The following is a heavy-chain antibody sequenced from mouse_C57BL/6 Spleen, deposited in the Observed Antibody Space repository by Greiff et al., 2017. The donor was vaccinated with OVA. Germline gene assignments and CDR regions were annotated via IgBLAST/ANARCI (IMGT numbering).Heavy chain of an antibody. V-gene: IGHV1-9*01. CDR1: GYTFTGYW. J-gene: IGHJ2*01. Sequence: QVQLQQPGAELIKPGASVKLSCKATGYTFTGYWIDWVKQRPGHGLEWIGMILPSSGSTNYNEKFKGKATFTADTSSNTAYMQLSSLTTEDSAIYDCAILMTAVVAPGYWGKGTTVTV. CDR3: AILMTAVVAPGY. D-gene: IGHD1-1*01. CDR2: ILPSSGST.